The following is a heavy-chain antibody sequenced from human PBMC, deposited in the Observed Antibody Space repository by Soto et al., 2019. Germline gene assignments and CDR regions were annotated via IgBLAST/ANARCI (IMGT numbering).Heavy chain of an antibody. Sequence: ASVKVSCKASGYTFSRDGISWVRQAPGQGLEWLGWISPYDDDTKYAQNLQGRVRMTTDTSTRTVYMDLRSLRSDDTAIYYCARGGYYDSSGSRNYHYYGMDVWG. J-gene: IGHJ6*02. V-gene: IGHV1-18*01. D-gene: IGHD3-22*01. CDR2: ISPYDDDT. CDR3: ARGGYYDSSGSRNYHYYGMDV. CDR1: GYTFSRDG.